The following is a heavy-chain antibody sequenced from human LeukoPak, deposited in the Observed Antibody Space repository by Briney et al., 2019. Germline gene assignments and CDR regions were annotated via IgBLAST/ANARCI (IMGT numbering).Heavy chain of an antibody. CDR3: ARDLSGRYGDFDY. D-gene: IGHD6-19*01. Sequence: ASVKVSCKASGYTFTGYYIHWVRQAPGQGLEWMGRINPNNGGTNYAQKFQGGVTMTRDTSISTAYMELSRLRSDDTAVYYCARDLSGRYGDFDYWGQGTLVTVSS. CDR1: GYTFTGYY. V-gene: IGHV1-2*06. J-gene: IGHJ4*02. CDR2: INPNNGGT.